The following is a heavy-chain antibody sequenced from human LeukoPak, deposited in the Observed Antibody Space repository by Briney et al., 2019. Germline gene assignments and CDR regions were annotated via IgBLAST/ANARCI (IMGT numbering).Heavy chain of an antibody. V-gene: IGHV1-2*02. CDR3: ARANFLYCSSSTCLFDY. CDR1: GYTFTDYY. Sequence: PSVKASSKASGYTFTDYYMHWVRQAPGEGFEWMGWINPNDGDTNYAQKFQGRVTMTRETSISTAHMEVSRLRSDDTAVYYCARANFLYCSSSTCLFDYWGQGTLVTVSS. CDR2: INPNDGDT. D-gene: IGHD2-2*01. J-gene: IGHJ4*02.